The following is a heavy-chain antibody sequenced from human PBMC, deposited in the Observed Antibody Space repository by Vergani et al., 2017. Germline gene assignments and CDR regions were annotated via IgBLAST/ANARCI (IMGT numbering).Heavy chain of an antibody. D-gene: IGHD2-21*01. CDR2: IKSTSDRGTT. J-gene: IGHJ6*02. CDR3: TTDPRYCGDGSCXWLRDHHYYGMDV. V-gene: IGHV3-15*07. Sequence: EVQLVESGGGIVKPGGSLRLSCVASGFSFRNAWMNWVRRTPGKGLEWVGRIKSTSDRGTTDYAAAVKGRFTISRDDSKNTLFLQMNGLKTEDIGVYYCTTDPRYCGDGSCXWLRDHHYYGMDVWGQGTTVTVSS. CDR1: GFSFRNAW.